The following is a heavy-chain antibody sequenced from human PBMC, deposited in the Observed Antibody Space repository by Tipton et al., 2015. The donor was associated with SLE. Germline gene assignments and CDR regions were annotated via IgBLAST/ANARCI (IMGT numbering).Heavy chain of an antibody. Sequence: GSLRLSCAASGFTFSSYAMSWVRQAPGKGLEWVSAISGSGGSTYYADSVKGRFTISRDNSKNTLYLQMNSLRAEDTAVYYCAKASSAAYSSGWYSFDYWGQGTLVTVSS. CDR1: GFTFSSYA. V-gene: IGHV3-23*01. D-gene: IGHD6-19*01. CDR2: ISGSGGST. J-gene: IGHJ4*02. CDR3: AKASSAAYSSGWYSFDY.